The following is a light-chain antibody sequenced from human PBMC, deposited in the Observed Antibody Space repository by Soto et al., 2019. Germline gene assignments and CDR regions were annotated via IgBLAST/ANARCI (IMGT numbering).Light chain of an antibody. CDR3: QKYNSAPL. Sequence: DIQMTQSPSSLSASVGDRITITCRTSQGISNYLAWYQQKSGEVPKLLIYLASTLRSGVPSRFRGSRSGTDFTLTISSLQPEDGAIYYCQKYNSAPLFGGGTKVEI. J-gene: IGKJ4*01. V-gene: IGKV1-27*01. CDR1: QGISNY. CDR2: LAS.